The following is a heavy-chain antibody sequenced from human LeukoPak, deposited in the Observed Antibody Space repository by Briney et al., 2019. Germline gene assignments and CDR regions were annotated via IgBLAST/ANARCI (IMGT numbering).Heavy chain of an antibody. CDR3: AKDYGGHLAPHFEH. D-gene: IGHD4-23*01. CDR2: ISYDGSNK. V-gene: IGHV3-30*18. Sequence: GGSLKLSCAASGFTFRCHGMHWVRQAPGKGLEWVAVISYDGSNKYYADSVKGRFTISRDNSKNTLYLQMNSLRAEDTAVYYCAKDYGGHLAPHFEHWGQGTLVTVSS. CDR1: GFTFRCHG. J-gene: IGHJ4*02.